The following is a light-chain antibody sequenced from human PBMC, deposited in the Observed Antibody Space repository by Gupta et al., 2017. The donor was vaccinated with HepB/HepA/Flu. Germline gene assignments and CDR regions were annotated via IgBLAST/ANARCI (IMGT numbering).Light chain of an antibody. CDR1: SSDVAFYNL. CDR2: DVI. J-gene: IGLJ2*01. Sequence: QSALTQPASVSGSPGQSLTPSCTGTSSDVAFYNLVSWYQQHPGKAPKLMIYDVIKRPSGVSNRFSGSKSGNTASLTISGLQAEDEADYYCCSYAGSSTLFGGGTKLTVL. CDR3: CSYAGSSTL. V-gene: IGLV2-23*02.